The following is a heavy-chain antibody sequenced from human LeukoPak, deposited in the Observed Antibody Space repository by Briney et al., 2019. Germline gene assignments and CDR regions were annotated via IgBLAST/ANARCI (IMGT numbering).Heavy chain of an antibody. CDR2: IIPIFGTA. CDR3: ARDQGRRGYSYGYAGFDYYGMDV. CDR1: GYTFTSNH. Sequence: GASVKVSCKASGYTFTSNHMHWVRQAPGQGLERMGGIIPIFGTANYAQKFQGRVTITADESTSTAYMELSSLRSEDTAVYYCARDQGRRGYSYGYAGFDYYGMDVWGQGTTVTVSS. V-gene: IGHV1-69*13. J-gene: IGHJ6*02. D-gene: IGHD5-18*01.